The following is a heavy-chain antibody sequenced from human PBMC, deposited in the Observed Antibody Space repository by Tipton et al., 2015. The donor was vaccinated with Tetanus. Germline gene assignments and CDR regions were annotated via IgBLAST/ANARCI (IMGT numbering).Heavy chain of an antibody. Sequence: QSGAEVKKPGQSLKISCKVSGHNSRSYWISWVRQMPGKGLEWMGIIYPGDSDATYSPSFQGQVTISADKSISTAYLQWSSLKASDTAIYFCARLPKHYSASGSTWGQGTLVTVSS. J-gene: IGHJ5*02. D-gene: IGHD3-10*01. CDR1: GHNSRSYW. CDR3: ARLPKHYSASGST. CDR2: IYPGDSDA. V-gene: IGHV5-51*01.